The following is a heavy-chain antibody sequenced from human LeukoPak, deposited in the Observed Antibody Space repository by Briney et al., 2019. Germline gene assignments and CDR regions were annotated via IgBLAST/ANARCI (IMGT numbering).Heavy chain of an antibody. CDR3: ARRSGFLDY. J-gene: IGHJ4*02. V-gene: IGHV4-39*01. Sequence: SETLSLTCTVSGGSISSNSAYWGWIRQPPGKGLEWIGSIYYSGSTNYNPSLKSRVTISVDTSKNHFSLRLSSVTAADTAVYYSARRSGFLDYWSQGTLVTVSS. CDR2: IYYSGST. CDR1: GGSISSNSAY.